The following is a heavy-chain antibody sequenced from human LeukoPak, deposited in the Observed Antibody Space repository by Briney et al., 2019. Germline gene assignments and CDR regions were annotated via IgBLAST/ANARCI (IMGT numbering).Heavy chain of an antibody. J-gene: IGHJ4*02. V-gene: IGHV1-2*02. CDR2: INPNSGGT. D-gene: IGHD6-6*01. CDR1: GYTFTGYY. CDR3: ARMYSASYRPPGRNPFFDY. Sequence: ASVKVSCKASGYTFTGYYMHWVRQAPGQGLEWMGWINPNSGGTNYAQKFQGRVTITADESTTTAYMELSSLRSEDTALYYCARMYSASYRPPGRNPFFDYWGQGTLVTVSS.